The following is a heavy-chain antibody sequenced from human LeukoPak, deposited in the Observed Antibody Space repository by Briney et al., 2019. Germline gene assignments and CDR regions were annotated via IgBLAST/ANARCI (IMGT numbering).Heavy chain of an antibody. V-gene: IGHV3-64*01. CDR2: ISSNGGAT. J-gene: IGHJ4*02. D-gene: IGHD6-13*01. CDR1: GFTFSSYA. Sequence: PGGSLRLSCAASGFTFSSYAMHWVRPAPGKGLEYVSAISSNGGATYYANSVKGRFTISRDNSKNTLYLQMGSLRAEDMAVYYCAREGAAASVDYWGQGTLVTVSS. CDR3: AREGAAASVDY.